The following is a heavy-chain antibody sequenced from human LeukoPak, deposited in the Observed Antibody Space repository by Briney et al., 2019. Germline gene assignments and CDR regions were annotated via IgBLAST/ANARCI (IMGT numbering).Heavy chain of an antibody. D-gene: IGHD6-13*01. Sequence: GSLRLSCAASGFTFSSYEMNWVRQPPGKGLEWIGYIYYSGSTNYNPSLKSRVTISVDTSKNQFSLKLSSVTAADTAVYYCAREATPGRIAAAGTSAFDIWGQGTMVTVSS. CDR1: GFTFSSYE. CDR3: AREATPGRIAAAGTSAFDI. J-gene: IGHJ3*02. V-gene: IGHV4-59*01. CDR2: IYYSGST.